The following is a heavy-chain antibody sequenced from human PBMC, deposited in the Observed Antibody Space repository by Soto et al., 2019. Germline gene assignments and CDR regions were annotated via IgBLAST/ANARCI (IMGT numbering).Heavy chain of an antibody. CDR1: GFTFSNYG. D-gene: IGHD5-18*01. CDR3: AKSIGYNYGPGED. V-gene: IGHV3-23*01. Sequence: GGSLRLSCAAAGFTFSNYGMSWVRQAPGKGLEWVSAISGGGGSTNFVDSVKGRFTISRDNSKNTLYLQMNSLRAEDTAVYYCAKSIGYNYGPGEDWGQGTLVTVSS. J-gene: IGHJ4*02. CDR2: ISGGGGST.